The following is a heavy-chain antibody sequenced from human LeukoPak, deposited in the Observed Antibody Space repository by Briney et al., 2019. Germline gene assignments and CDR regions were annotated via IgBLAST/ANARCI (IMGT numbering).Heavy chain of an antibody. J-gene: IGHJ5*02. CDR3: SWEKDASFGRRLEH. CDR1: GFTFTNYA. D-gene: IGHD3-10*01. V-gene: IGHV3-23*01. CDR2: LGGSGTDT. Sequence: GGSLRLSCAASGFTFTNYAMSWVRQAPGKGLEWVSALGGSGTDTYYADSVKGQFTISRDNSKNTLYLQMNSLEIEDTAVYFCSWEKDASFGRRLEHWGQGTLVTVAS.